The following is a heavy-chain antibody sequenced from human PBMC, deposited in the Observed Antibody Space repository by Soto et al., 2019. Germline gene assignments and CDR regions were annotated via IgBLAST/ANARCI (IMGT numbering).Heavy chain of an antibody. D-gene: IGHD5-18*01. CDR3: ARVGYSYGPYYFDY. Sequence: GGSLRLSCAASGFTFSDYYMSWIRQAPGKGLEWVSYISSSSSYTNYEDSVKGRFTISRDNAKNSLYLQMNSLRAEDTAVYYCARVGYSYGPYYFDYWGQGTLVTVSS. J-gene: IGHJ4*02. CDR1: GFTFSDYY. CDR2: ISSSSSYT. V-gene: IGHV3-11*06.